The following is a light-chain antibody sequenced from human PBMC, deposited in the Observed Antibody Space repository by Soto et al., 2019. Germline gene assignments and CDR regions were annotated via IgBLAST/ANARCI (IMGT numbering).Light chain of an antibody. CDR3: QQYYDTPYT. J-gene: IGKJ2*01. V-gene: IGKV4-1*01. Sequence: IVMTQSPDSLAVSLGERATINCKSSQSVLYTSNDKNYLAWYQQSPGQPPKLLIYWASTRESGVPDRFSGSGSGTDFTLTISRLQAEDVAVYYCQQYYDTPYTFGQGTKLEIK. CDR1: QSVLYTSNDKNY. CDR2: WAS.